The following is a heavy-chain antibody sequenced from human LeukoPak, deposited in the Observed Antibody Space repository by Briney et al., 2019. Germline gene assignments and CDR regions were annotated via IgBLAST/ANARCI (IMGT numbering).Heavy chain of an antibody. D-gene: IGHD6-13*01. CDR1: GGSISSYY. Sequence: SETLSLTCTVSGGSISSYYWSWIRQPAGKGLEWIGRIYTSGGTNYNPSLKSQVTMSVDTSKNQFSLKLSSVTAADTAVYYCARDSSSWDSFDYWGQGTLVTVSS. CDR2: IYTSGGT. J-gene: IGHJ4*02. CDR3: ARDSSSWDSFDY. V-gene: IGHV4-4*07.